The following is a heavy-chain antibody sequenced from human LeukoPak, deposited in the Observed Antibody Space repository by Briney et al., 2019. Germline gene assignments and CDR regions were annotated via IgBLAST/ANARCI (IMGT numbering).Heavy chain of an antibody. J-gene: IGHJ4*02. V-gene: IGHV3-11*04. CDR3: ARDSAPSIASRPYPDY. Sequence: GGPLRPSCAASGFTFSDYYMSWIRQAPGKGLECVSYISSSGSTIYYTDSVKGRFTISRDNAKNSLYLQMNSLRAEDTAVYFCARDSAPSIASRPYPDYWGQGTLVTVPS. D-gene: IGHD6-6*01. CDR1: GFTFSDYY. CDR2: ISSSGSTI.